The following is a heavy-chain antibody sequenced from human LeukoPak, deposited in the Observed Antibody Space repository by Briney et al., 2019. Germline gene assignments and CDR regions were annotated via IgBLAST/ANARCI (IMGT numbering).Heavy chain of an antibody. CDR1: GGSISSYY. D-gene: IGHD5-18*01. J-gene: IGHJ5*02. CDR2: IYYSGST. Sequence: SETLSLTCTVSGGSISSYYWSWIRQPPGKGLEWIGYIYYSGSTNYNPSLKSRVTISVDTSKNQFSLKLSSVTAADTAVYYCARLGYSYGYSWLDPWGREPWSPSPQ. CDR3: ARLGYSYGYSWLDP. V-gene: IGHV4-59*08.